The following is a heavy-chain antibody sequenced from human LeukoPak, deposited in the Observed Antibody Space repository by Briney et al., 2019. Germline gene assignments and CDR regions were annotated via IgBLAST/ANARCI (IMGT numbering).Heavy chain of an antibody. V-gene: IGHV1-2*02. CDR1: GYTFTGPY. CDR3: ARDFYRAGMGGFDA. Sequence: ASVKVSCKASGYTFTGPYMHWVRQAPGQGLEWMGWINHNSGGTKYSQKFQGRVTMTSDTSISTTYMELSSLTSGDTAVYYCARDFYRAGMGGFDAWGQGTLVIVSS. CDR2: INHNSGGT. D-gene: IGHD3-16*01. J-gene: IGHJ5*02.